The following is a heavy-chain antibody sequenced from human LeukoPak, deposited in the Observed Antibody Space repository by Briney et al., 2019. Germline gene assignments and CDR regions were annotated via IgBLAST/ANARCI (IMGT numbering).Heavy chain of an antibody. CDR2: IYYSGST. Sequence: GSLRLSCAASGFTFSSYAMGWIRQPPGKGLEWIGSIYYSGSTYYNPSLKSRVTISVDTSKNQFSLKLSSVTAADTAVYYCARHYDFWSGYYKGGYYYYYGMDVWGQGTTVTVSS. V-gene: IGHV4-39*01. J-gene: IGHJ6*02. CDR1: GFTFSSYA. CDR3: ARHYDFWSGYYKGGYYYYYGMDV. D-gene: IGHD3-3*01.